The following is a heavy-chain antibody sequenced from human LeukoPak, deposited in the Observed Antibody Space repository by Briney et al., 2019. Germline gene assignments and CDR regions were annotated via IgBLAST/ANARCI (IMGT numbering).Heavy chain of an antibody. D-gene: IGHD6-19*01. V-gene: IGHV1-69*13. CDR2: IIPIFGTA. CDR3: ARPYSSGWQYYFDY. CDR1: GGTFSSYA. J-gene: IGHJ4*02. Sequence: WASVKVSCKASGGTFSSYAISWVRQAPGQGPEWMGGIIPIFGTANYAQKFQGRVTITADESTSTAYMELSSLRSEDTAVYYCARPYSSGWQYYFDYWGQGTLVTVSS.